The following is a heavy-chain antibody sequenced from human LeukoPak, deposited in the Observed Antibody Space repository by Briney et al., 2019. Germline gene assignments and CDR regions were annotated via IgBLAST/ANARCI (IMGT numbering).Heavy chain of an antibody. Sequence: SETLSPTCTVSGGSISSYYWSWIRQPAGKGLEWIGRIYTSGSTNYNPSLKSRVTMSVDTSKNQFSLKLSSVTAADTAVYYCARDGSGYCSSTSCFSYYYYMDVWGKGTTVTVSS. D-gene: IGHD2-2*01. CDR2: IYTSGST. V-gene: IGHV4-4*07. J-gene: IGHJ6*03. CDR3: ARDGSGYCSSTSCFSYYYYMDV. CDR1: GGSISSYY.